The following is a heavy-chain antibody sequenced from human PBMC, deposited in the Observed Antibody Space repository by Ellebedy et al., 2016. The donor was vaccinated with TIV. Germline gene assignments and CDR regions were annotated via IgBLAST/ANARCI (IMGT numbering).Heavy chain of an antibody. J-gene: IGHJ6*02. D-gene: IGHD3-10*01. CDR2: IYPGDSDT. Sequence: GESLKISCKGSGYSFTTYWIGWVRQMPGKGLEWMGIIYPGDSDTRYSPSFQGQVTISADKSISTAYLQWSSLKASDTAMYYCARHGSGSLYYYYGMDVWGQGTTVTVSS. CDR3: ARHGSGSLYYYYGMDV. V-gene: IGHV5-51*01. CDR1: GYSFTTYW.